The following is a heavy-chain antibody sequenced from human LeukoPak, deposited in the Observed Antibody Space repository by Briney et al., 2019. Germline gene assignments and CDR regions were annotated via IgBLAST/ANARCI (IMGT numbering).Heavy chain of an antibody. V-gene: IGHV4-4*02. J-gene: IGHJ4*02. CDR3: ARVHIGGYFDS. CDR2: IYHTGST. D-gene: IGHD2-21*01. Sequence: PSETLSLTCAVSGDSIISNNWWSCVRQPPGKGLEWIGEIYHTGSTSYNPSLKSRVTISADKSKNSFSLKLTSVTAADTAVYYCARVHIGGYFDSWGQGTLVTVSS. CDR1: GDSIISNNW.